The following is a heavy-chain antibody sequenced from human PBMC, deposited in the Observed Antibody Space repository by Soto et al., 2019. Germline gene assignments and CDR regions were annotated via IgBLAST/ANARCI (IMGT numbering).Heavy chain of an antibody. CDR2: ISTTGGRT. CDR1: GFTFTNYP. Sequence: EVQLLESGGGLVQPGESLRLSCAASGFTFTNYPMSWVRRAPGKGLEWISAISTTGGRTLYADSVKGRFTISRDNSKNTLYLQMSSLRVEDTAVYYCAKRTCSCGSCPPGSFDYWGQGTLVAVSS. D-gene: IGHD2-15*01. J-gene: IGHJ4*02. CDR3: AKRTCSCGSCPPGSFDY. V-gene: IGHV3-23*01.